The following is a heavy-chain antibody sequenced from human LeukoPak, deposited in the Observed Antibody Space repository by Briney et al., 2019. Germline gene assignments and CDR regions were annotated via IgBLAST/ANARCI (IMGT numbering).Heavy chain of an antibody. CDR1: GYTFTSYD. CDR2: IIPIFGTA. D-gene: IGHD6-19*01. CDR3: ARGLIAVAGTRWFDP. J-gene: IGHJ5*02. Sequence: SVKVSCKASGYTFTSYDINWVRQAPGQGLEWMGGIIPIFGTANYAQKFQGRVTITADESTSTAYMELSSLRSEDTAVYYCARGLIAVAGTRWFDPWGQGTLVTVSS. V-gene: IGHV1-69*13.